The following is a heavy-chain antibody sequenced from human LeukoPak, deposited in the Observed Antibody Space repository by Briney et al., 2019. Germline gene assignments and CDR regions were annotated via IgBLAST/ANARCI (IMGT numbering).Heavy chain of an antibody. CDR1: GGSFSGYY. V-gene: IGHV4-34*01. J-gene: IGHJ4*02. Sequence: SETLSLTCAVYGGSFSGYYWSWIRQPPGKGLEWIGEINHSGSTNYNPSLKSRVTISVDTSKKQISLKLSSVTAADTAVYYCASRYGNYFDYWGQGTLVTVSS. CDR2: INHSGST. D-gene: IGHD1-20*01. CDR3: ASRYGNYFDY.